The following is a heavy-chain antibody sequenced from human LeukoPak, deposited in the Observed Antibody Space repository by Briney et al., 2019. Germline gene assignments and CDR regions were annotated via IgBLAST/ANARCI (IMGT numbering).Heavy chain of an antibody. Sequence: PSETLPLTCALYGGSFSTYYWFWIRQPPGKGLEWIGEINHSGNTNYNPSLKSRVTISVDTSKNQFSLKLSSVTAADTAVYYCAPGWAAVDAYWGQGTLVTVSS. CDR1: GGSFSTYY. D-gene: IGHD6-13*01. CDR3: APGWAAVDAY. J-gene: IGHJ4*02. CDR2: INHSGNT. V-gene: IGHV4-34*01.